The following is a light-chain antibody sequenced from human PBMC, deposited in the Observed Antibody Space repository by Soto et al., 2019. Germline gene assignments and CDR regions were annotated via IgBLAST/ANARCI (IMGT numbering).Light chain of an antibody. CDR1: TSNIGSHA. CDR3: AAWDDSLNGVV. Sequence: QSVLTQPPSASGTPGQTVTISCSGSTSNIGSHAVNWYQQLPGTAPTLLIYSNYQRPSGVPDRFSGSKSGTSASLAISGLQSEDEADYYCAAWDDSLNGVVFGGGTKLTVL. V-gene: IGLV1-44*01. J-gene: IGLJ2*01. CDR2: SNY.